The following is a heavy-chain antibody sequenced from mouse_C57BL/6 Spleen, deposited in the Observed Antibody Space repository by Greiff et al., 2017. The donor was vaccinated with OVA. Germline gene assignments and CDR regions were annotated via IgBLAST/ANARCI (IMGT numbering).Heavy chain of an antibody. CDR1: GYTFTSYW. CDR3: ASHYDYDGEGFDY. V-gene: IGHV1-74*01. Sequence: VKLQESGAELVKPGASVKVSCKASGYTFTSYWMHWVKQRPGQGLEWIGRIHPSDSDTNYNQKFKGKATLTVDKSSSTAYMQLSSLTSEDSAVYYCASHYDYDGEGFDYWGQGTTLTVSS. CDR2: IHPSDSDT. J-gene: IGHJ2*01. D-gene: IGHD2-4*01.